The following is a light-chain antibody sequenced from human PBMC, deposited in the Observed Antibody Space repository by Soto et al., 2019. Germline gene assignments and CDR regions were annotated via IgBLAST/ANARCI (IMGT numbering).Light chain of an antibody. J-gene: IGLJ1*01. Sequence: SYALTQPPSVSVAPGQTASITCGGHNIGSKTVHWYRQTPGQAPVLVVYDDSDRPSGIPERFSGSNSGNTATLTISRVEAGDEADYYCQVWGSITDHSVFGTGTKVTVL. CDR1: NIGSKT. CDR2: DDS. CDR3: QVWGSITDHSV. V-gene: IGLV3-21*02.